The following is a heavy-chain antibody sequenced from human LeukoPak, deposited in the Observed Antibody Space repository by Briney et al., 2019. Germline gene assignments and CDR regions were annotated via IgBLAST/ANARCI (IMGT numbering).Heavy chain of an antibody. Sequence: ASVKVSCKVSGYTLTELSMHWVRQAPGKGLEWMGGFDSEDGETIYAQKFQGRVTMTEDTSTDTAYMELSSLRSEDTAVYYCATGSPADWLRELGYWGQGTLVTVSS. V-gene: IGHV1-24*01. CDR1: GYTLTELS. CDR2: FDSEDGET. D-gene: IGHD3/OR15-3a*01. CDR3: ATGSPADWLRELGY. J-gene: IGHJ4*02.